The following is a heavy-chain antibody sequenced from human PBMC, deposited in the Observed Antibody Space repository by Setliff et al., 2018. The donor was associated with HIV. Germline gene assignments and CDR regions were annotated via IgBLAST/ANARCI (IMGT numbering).Heavy chain of an antibody. Sequence: PSETLSLTCSVSGGSISNFYWSWIRQPPGKGLEWVGHIYSTGDTNYNPSLKSRVTLSADTSKNQLSPSLTSVTAADTAVYYCARVRLTMIMMVDYFDQWGQGTPVTVSS. CDR1: GGSISNFY. J-gene: IGHJ4*02. V-gene: IGHV4-4*07. CDR2: IYSTGDT. CDR3: ARVRLTMIMMVDYFDQ. D-gene: IGHD3-22*01.